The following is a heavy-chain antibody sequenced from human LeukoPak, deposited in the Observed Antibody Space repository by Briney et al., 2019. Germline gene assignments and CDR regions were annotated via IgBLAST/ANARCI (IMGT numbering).Heavy chain of an antibody. J-gene: IGHJ4*02. CDR2: IYWDDDK. CDR3: AHQQLWTCFDY. Sequence: SGPTPVNPTQTLTLTCTFSGFSLRTRGVGGLWIPHPPEKALEWLALIYWDDDKRYSPSLKSRLTITKDTSKNQVVLTMTNMDPVDTATYYCAHQQLWTCFDYWGQGTLVTVSS. V-gene: IGHV2-5*02. CDR1: GFSLRTRGVG. D-gene: IGHD5-18*01.